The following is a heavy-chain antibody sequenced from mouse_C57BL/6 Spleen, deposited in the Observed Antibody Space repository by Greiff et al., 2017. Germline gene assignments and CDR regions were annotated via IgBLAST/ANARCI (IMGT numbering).Heavy chain of an antibody. CDR1: GFSLTSYG. D-gene: IGHD2-10*02. CDR3: ARSMVEYFDV. J-gene: IGHJ1*03. CDR2: IWSGGST. Sequence: QVQLQQSGPGLVQPSQSLSITCTVSGFSLTSYGVHWVRQSPGKGLEWLGGIWSGGSTDYNAAFISRLSISKDNSKSQFFFKMNSLQADDTAIYYCARSMVEYFDVWGTGTTVTVSS. V-gene: IGHV2-2*01.